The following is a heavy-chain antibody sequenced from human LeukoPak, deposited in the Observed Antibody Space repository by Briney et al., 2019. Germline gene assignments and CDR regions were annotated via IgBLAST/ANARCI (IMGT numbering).Heavy chain of an antibody. V-gene: IGHV3-23*01. CDR1: GFTFSSYA. D-gene: IGHD3-3*01. J-gene: IGHJ6*02. CDR2: ISGSGGST. CDR3: ARGSRNDFWSGYYTGYYYYYYGMDV. Sequence: GGSLRLSCAASGFTFSSYAMSWVRQAPGKGLEWVSAISGSGGSTYYADSVKGRFTISRDNSKNTLYLQMNSLRAEDTAVYYCARGSRNDFWSGYYTGYYYYYYGMDVWGQGTTVTVSS.